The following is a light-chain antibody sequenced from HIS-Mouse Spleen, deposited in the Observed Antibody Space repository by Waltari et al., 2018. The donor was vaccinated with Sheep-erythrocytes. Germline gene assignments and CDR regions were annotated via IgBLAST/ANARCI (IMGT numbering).Light chain of an antibody. CDR2: LNSDGSH. J-gene: IGLJ3*02. CDR1: RGHSSSA. V-gene: IGLV4-69*01. CDR3: QTWGTGIWV. Sequence: QLVLTQSPSASASLGASVTLTCTLSRGHSSSAIAWHQQQPEKGPRYLMKLNSDGSHSKGDGIPDRFSGSSSGAERYLTISSLQSEDEADYYCQTWGTGIWVFGGGTKLTVL.